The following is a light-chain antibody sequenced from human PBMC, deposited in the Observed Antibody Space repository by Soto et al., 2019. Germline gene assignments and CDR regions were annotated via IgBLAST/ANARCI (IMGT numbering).Light chain of an antibody. CDR1: SFNIGSNY. CDR3: AAWDDSLSVL. Sequence: QSALTQPPSASGTPGQRVTISCSGSSFNIGSNYVYWYQQLPGTAPKLLIYRNNQRPSGVPDRFSGSKSGTSASLAISGLRSEDEADYYCAAWDDSLSVLFGTGTKVTVL. CDR2: RNN. J-gene: IGLJ1*01. V-gene: IGLV1-47*01.